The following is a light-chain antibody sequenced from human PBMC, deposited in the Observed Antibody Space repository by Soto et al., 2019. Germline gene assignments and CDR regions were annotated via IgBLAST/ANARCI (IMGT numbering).Light chain of an antibody. V-gene: IGLV1-40*01. CDR1: RSNVGANYD. CDR2: GNR. Sequence: QSVLTQPPSVSGAPGQTITISCTGSRSNVGANYDVNWYQQLPGAAPKLVIFGNRNRPSGVPERFSGSKSGTSASLAITGLQAEDEADYYCQAYDYSLTASVFGGGTQLTVL. CDR3: QAYDYSLTASV. J-gene: IGLJ3*02.